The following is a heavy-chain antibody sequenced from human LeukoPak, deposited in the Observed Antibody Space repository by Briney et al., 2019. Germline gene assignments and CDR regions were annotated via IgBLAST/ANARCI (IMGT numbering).Heavy chain of an antibody. V-gene: IGHV3-7*01. CDR2: MNQDGSEK. Sequence: GGSLRLSCAASGFTFSRSWMSWVRQAPGKGLEWVANMNQDGSEKDYVDSVKGRFTISRDNGKNSLYLQMNSLRAEDTAVYYCAREGFLDYWGQGTLVTVSS. CDR1: GFTFSRSW. CDR3: AREGFLDY. J-gene: IGHJ4*02. D-gene: IGHD3-3*01.